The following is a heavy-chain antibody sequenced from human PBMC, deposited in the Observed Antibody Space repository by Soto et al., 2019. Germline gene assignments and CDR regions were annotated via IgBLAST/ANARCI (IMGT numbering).Heavy chain of an antibody. J-gene: IGHJ3*02. V-gene: IGHV3-23*01. CDR2: ISSGGDNT. CDR1: GYNFTKYA. Sequence: EVQLLESGGGLRQPGGSLRLSCVASGYNFTKYAVSWVRQAPGKGLEWVSAISSGGDNTHYADSVKGRFTITRDNSKNMLYLEMNSLTVEDTAVYYCVRRAQYFDGTGFHAFDIWGQGTRVTVSS. CDR3: VRRAQYFDGTGFHAFDI. D-gene: IGHD3-22*01.